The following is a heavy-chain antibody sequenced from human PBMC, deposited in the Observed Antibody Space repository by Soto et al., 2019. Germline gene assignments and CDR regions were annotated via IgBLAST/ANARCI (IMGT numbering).Heavy chain of an antibody. CDR3: ARGSLYCSSTSCSYGMDV. CDR1: GFTFSTYG. Sequence: QVQLVESGGGVVQPGRSLRLSCAASGFTFSTYGMHWVRQAPGKGLEWVAVMLSDGSNEHYADSVKGRFTISRDNSKNTLYLQMYSLRAGDTAVYYCARGSLYCSSTSCSYGMDVW. CDR2: MLSDGSNE. V-gene: IGHV3-30*03. J-gene: IGHJ6*01. D-gene: IGHD2-15*01.